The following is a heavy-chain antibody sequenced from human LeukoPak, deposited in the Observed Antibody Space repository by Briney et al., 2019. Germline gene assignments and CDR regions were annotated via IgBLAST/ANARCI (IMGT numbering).Heavy chain of an antibody. CDR2: IALTGLT. V-gene: IGHV4/OR15-8*02. CDR3: SRENGAFSPFGY. J-gene: IGHJ4*02. Sequence: SETLSLTCGVSGGSISNTNWWRWVRQPPGQGLEWIGEIALTGLTHYNPSLESRFTVSLDKSKNQLSLNPTSVTAAATAVYYCSRENGAFSPFGYWGQGTLVTV. D-gene: IGHD2-8*01. CDR1: GGSISNTNW.